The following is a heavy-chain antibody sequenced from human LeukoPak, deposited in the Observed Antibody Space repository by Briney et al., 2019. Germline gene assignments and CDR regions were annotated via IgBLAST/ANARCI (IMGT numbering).Heavy chain of an antibody. CDR2: IYYSGST. Sequence: SETLSLTCTVSGGSISSGGYYWSWIRPHPGKGLEWIGYIYYSGSTYYNPSLKSRVTIAVDSSKNQVSLYLSSVTAADPAVYYPAKGARRFDPWGQGTLVTVSS. CDR3: AKGARRFDP. V-gene: IGHV4-31*03. J-gene: IGHJ5*02. CDR1: GGSISSGGYY.